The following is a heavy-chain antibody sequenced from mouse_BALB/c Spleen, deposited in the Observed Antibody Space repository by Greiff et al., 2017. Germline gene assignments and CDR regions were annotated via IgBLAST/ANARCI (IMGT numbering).Heavy chain of an antibody. CDR2: INSNGGST. V-gene: IGHV5-6-3*01. CDR3: ARFHYAPLY. Sequence: EVKLVESGGGLVQPGGSLKLSCAASGFTFSSYGMSWVRQTPDKRLELVATINSNGGSTYYPDSVKGRFTISRDNAKNTLYLQMSSLKSEDTAMYYCARFHYAPLYWGQGTTLTVSS. D-gene: IGHD1-1*02. CDR1: GFTFSSYG. J-gene: IGHJ2*01.